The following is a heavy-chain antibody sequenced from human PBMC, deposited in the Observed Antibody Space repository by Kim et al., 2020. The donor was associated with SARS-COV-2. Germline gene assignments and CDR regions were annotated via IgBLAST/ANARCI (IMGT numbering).Heavy chain of an antibody. J-gene: IGHJ6*02. D-gene: IGHD3-10*01. CDR1: GYTFTSYY. CDR2: INPSGGST. CDR3: ARDTNRITMVRGPHPTHGMDV. Sequence: ASVNVSCKSSGYTFTSYYMHWVRQAPGQGLEWMGIINPSGGSTSYAQKFQGRVTMTRDTSTSTVYMDLSSLSSEDTAVYYCARDTNRITMVRGPHPTHGMDVWGQGTTVTVSS. V-gene: IGHV1-46*01.